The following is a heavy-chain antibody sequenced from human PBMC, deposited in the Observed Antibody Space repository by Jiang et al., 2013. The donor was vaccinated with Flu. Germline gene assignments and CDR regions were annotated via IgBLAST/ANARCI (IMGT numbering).Heavy chain of an antibody. CDR1: GGTFSSYA. CDR3: AKVKGDYHFDSSAYYYEDY. D-gene: IGHD3-22*01. Sequence: GAEVKKPGSSVKVSCETSGGTFSSYAISWVRQAPGQGLEWMGRIIPVLGLANYAQNFQDKVTITADKSTGSGYMEVSSLRSEDTAVYYCAKVKGDYHFDSSAYYYEDYWGQGTLVTVSS. CDR2: IIPVLGLA. J-gene: IGHJ4*02. V-gene: IGHV1-69*04.